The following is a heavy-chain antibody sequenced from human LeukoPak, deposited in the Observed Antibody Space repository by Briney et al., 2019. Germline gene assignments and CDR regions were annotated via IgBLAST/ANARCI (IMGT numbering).Heavy chain of an antibody. D-gene: IGHD6-19*01. CDR3: SKSYSSGWYFGNGMDV. Sequence: GRSLRLSCAAPGFTFSSYAMHWVRQAPGKGLEWVSAISGSGGSTYYADSVKGRFTISRDNSKNTLYLQMNSLRAEDTAVYYCSKSYSSGWYFGNGMDVWGQGTTVIVSS. J-gene: IGHJ6*02. CDR2: ISGSGGST. CDR1: GFTFSSYA. V-gene: IGHV3-23*01.